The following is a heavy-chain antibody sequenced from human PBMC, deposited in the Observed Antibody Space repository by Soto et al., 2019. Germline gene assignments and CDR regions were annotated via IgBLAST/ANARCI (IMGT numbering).Heavy chain of an antibody. CDR1: GFTFSSYG. CDR2: IWYDGSNK. D-gene: IGHD4-17*01. CDR3: AKGVSDYRYYYYGMDV. J-gene: IGHJ6*02. V-gene: IGHV3-33*06. Sequence: LRLSCAASGFTFSSYGMHWVRQAPGKGLEWVAVIWYDGSNKYYADSVKGRFTISRDNSKNTLYLQMNSLRAEDTAVYYCAKGVSDYRYYYYGMDVWGQGTTVTVSS.